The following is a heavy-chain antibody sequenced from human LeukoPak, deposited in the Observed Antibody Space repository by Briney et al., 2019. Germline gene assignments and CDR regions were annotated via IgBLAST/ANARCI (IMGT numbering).Heavy chain of an antibody. V-gene: IGHV3-73*01. D-gene: IGHD1-14*01. CDR1: GFAFSGS. CDR3: ARLLSGNSDYFDY. Sequence: GGSLRLSCAASGFAFSGSMYWVRQASGKGLEWIGRIKSKADNYATTYAASLKGRFTISRDDSANTVYLQMNSLRTEDTAVYYCARLLSGNSDYFDYWGQGTLVTVSS. CDR2: IKSKADNYAT. J-gene: IGHJ4*02.